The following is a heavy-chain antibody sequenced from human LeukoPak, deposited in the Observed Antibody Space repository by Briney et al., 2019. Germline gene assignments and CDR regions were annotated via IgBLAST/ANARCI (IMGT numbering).Heavy chain of an antibody. D-gene: IGHD2-21*02. CDR1: GFTFSSYA. V-gene: IGHV3-23*01. CDR2: ISGSGGST. J-gene: IGHJ4*02. Sequence: PGGSLRISCAASGFTFSSYAMSWVRQAPGKGLEWVSAISGSGGSTYYADSVKGRFTISRDNSKNTLYLQMNSLRAEDTAVYYCATADCGGDCYGPAPYLYYFDYWGQGTLVTVSS. CDR3: ATADCGGDCYGPAPYLYYFDY.